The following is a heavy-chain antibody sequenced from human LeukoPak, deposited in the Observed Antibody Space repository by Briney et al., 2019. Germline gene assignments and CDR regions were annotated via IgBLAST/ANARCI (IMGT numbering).Heavy chain of an antibody. CDR2: LIPLFGRS. D-gene: IGHD3-10*01. J-gene: IGHJ6*02. CDR3: STSNRDFLSGSPFQHYHSMDV. CDR1: GGTFSSNA. Sequence: VKVSCKASGGTFSSNAISWVRQAPGQGLEWMGGLIPLFGRSNYAQKFQGRVTLPTDGSTTTAYMELSSLRSEDTVVYYCSTSNRDFLSGSPFQHYHSMDVWGQGTTVTVSS. V-gene: IGHV1-69*13.